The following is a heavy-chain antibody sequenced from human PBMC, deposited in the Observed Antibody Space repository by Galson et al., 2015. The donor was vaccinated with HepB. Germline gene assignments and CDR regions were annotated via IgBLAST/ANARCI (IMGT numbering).Heavy chain of an antibody. V-gene: IGHV4-39*01. CDR3: ARHQGYSVLYYYYYYMDV. CDR1: GGSISSSSYY. D-gene: IGHD2-15*01. Sequence: SETLSLTCTVSGGSISSSSYYWGWIRQPPGKGLEWIGSIYYSGSTYYNPSLKSRVTISVDTSRNQFSLKLSSVTAADTAVYYCARHQGYSVLYYYYYYMDVWGKGTTGTVSS. J-gene: IGHJ6*03. CDR2: IYYSGST.